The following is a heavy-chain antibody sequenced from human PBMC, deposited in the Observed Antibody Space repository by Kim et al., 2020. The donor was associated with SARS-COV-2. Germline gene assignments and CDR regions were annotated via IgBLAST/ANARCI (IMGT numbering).Heavy chain of an antibody. D-gene: IGHD3-22*01. J-gene: IGHJ4*02. V-gene: IGHV3-74*01. CDR3: TTLTVVTGRPNY. Sequence: GGSLRLSCAASGFTFSDYSMHWVRQAPGKGLVWVSNIHNDGGVTNYADSVKGRFTISRDNAKNTVYLQMNSLRAEDTAVYYCTTLTVVTGRPNYWGQGTLATVSS. CDR1: GFTFSDYS. CDR2: IHNDGGVT.